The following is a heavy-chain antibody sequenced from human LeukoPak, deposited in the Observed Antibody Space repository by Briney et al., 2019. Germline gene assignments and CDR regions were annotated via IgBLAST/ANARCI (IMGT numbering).Heavy chain of an antibody. J-gene: IGHJ1*01. D-gene: IGHD3-22*01. V-gene: IGHV1-2*02. Sequence: GASVTVSFTASAYTFTFYYMHWVRQAPGQGLEWMGWINPNSGGTNYAQKFQGRVTMTRDTSISTAYMELSRLRSDDTAVYYCARYRNYYDSSGYYYVEYFQHWGQGTLVTVSS. CDR2: INPNSGGT. CDR1: AYTFTFYY. CDR3: ARYRNYYDSSGYYYVEYFQH.